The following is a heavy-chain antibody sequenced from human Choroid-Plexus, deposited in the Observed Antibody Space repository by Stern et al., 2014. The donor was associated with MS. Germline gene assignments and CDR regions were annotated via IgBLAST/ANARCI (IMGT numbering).Heavy chain of an antibody. CDR1: GFTFGSCA. V-gene: IGHV3-30*18. D-gene: IGHD2-8*01. J-gene: IGHJ5*02. CDR3: AKDRQSLTYFFDH. Sequence: LQPGRPLRLSCVASGFTFGSCAMHWVRQAPGKGLEWVAGVSYDGSNKHYADSVKGRFTISRDNSQNPLYMQRSSLRPEDAAVYYCAKDRQSLTYFFDHWGQGSLVTVSS. CDR2: VSYDGSNK.